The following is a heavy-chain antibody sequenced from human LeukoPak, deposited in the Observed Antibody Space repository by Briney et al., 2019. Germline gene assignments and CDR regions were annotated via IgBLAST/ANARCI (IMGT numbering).Heavy chain of an antibody. J-gene: IGHJ4*02. Sequence: GGSLRLSCAASGFTVSSNYMSWVRQAPGKGLEWVSVIYSGGSTYYADSVKGRFTISRHNSKNTLYLQMNSLRAEDTAVYYRASLVGATRNYFGYWGQGTLVTVSS. CDR2: IYSGGST. D-gene: IGHD1-26*01. CDR3: ASLVGATRNYFGY. V-gene: IGHV3-53*04. CDR1: GFTVSSNY.